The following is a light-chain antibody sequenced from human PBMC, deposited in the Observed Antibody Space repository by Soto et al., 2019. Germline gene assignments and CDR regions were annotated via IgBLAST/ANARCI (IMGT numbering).Light chain of an antibody. Sequence: DIQITQSPSTLSASVGDRVTITCRAGQSITTWLAWYQQKPGKAPKLLIYNASSLESGVPSRFSGSGSGTEFTLTISSLQPDDFATYYCQQYDSYSLWMFGQGTKVEIK. J-gene: IGKJ1*01. CDR2: NAS. CDR1: QSITTW. CDR3: QQYDSYSLWM. V-gene: IGKV1-5*03.